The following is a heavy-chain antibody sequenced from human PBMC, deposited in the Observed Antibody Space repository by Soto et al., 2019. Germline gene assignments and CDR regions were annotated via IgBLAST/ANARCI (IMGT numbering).Heavy chain of an antibody. CDR1: GGSISSGGYY. J-gene: IGHJ4*02. D-gene: IGHD3-10*01. V-gene: IGHV4-31*03. CDR3: ARGERREGYYYGSGSYYFDY. Sequence: SETLSLTCTVSGGSISSGGYYWSWIRQHPGKGLEWIGYIYYSGSTYYNPSLKSRVTISVDTSKNQFSLKLSSVTAADTAVYYCARGERREGYYYGSGSYYFDYWGQGTLVTVSS. CDR2: IYYSGST.